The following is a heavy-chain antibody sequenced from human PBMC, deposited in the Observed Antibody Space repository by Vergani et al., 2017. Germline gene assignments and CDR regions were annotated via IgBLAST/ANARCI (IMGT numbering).Heavy chain of an antibody. CDR2: IKQDGSEK. J-gene: IGHJ6*02. CDR1: GFTFSSYW. D-gene: IGHD5-18*01. Sequence: EVQLVESGGGLVQPGGSLRLSCAASGFTFSSYWMSWVRQAPGKGLEWVANIKQDGSEKYYVDSVKGRFTISRDNAKNSLYLQMNSLRAEDTAVYYCARVDTAMEMFRLPKIYYYYGMDVWGQGTTVTVSS. CDR3: ARVDTAMEMFRLPKIYYYYGMDV. V-gene: IGHV3-7*01.